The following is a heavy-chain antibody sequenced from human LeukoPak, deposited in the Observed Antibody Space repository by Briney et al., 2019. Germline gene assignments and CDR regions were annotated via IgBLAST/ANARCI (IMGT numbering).Heavy chain of an antibody. J-gene: IGHJ6*02. CDR2: IIPIFGTA. D-gene: IGHD5-24*01. CDR1: GGTFSSYA. V-gene: IGHV1-69*13. Sequence: SVKVSCKASGGTFSSYAISWVRQAPGQGLEWMGGIIPIFGTANYAQKFQGRVTITADESTSTAYMGLSSLRSEDTAVYYCARDPPPDGYNHYYYGMDVWGQGTTVTVSS. CDR3: ARDPPPDGYNHYYYGMDV.